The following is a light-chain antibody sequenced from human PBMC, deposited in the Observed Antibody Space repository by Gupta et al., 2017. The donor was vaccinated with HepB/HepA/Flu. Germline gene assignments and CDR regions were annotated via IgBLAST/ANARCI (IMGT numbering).Light chain of an antibody. Sequence: QSALTQPPSVSGSPGQSVTISCPGSSSDIGSYNRVSWYQQPPGTAPKLMIFEVSNRPSGVPYRFSGSKSGNTASLTVSGLQAEDEGDYYCSSYTSSNTWVFGGGTKLTVL. V-gene: IGLV2-18*02. CDR2: EVS. CDR3: SSYTSSNTWV. J-gene: IGLJ3*02. CDR1: SSDIGSYNR.